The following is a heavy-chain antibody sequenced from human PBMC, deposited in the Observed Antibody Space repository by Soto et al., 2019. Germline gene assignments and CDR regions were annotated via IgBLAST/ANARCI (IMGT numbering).Heavy chain of an antibody. CDR3: ARDKDRLQLGGNYSFILDV. V-gene: IGHV1-69*12. D-gene: IGHD1-7*01. CDR1: GGTFRTSA. CDR2: IMPVFRRP. Sequence: QVQLVQSGAEVKKPGSSVKVSCKASGGTFRTSAISWVRQAPGQGLEWVGGIMPVFRRPKYAQNFQDRVTITAEESTSTAYMELNSLKSDDTAVYYCARDKDRLQLGGNYSFILDVWGQGTAVTVSS. J-gene: IGHJ6*02.